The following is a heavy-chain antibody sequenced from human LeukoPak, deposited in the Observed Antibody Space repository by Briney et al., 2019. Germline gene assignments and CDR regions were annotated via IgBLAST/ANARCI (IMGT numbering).Heavy chain of an antibody. V-gene: IGHV1-3*01. J-gene: IGHJ4*02. CDR1: GYTFTSYA. CDR3: AGLPPYDSSGYYYNY. D-gene: IGHD3-22*01. Sequence: ASVKVSCKASGYTFTSYAMHWVRQAPGQRLEWMGWINAGNGNTKYSQKFQGRVTITRDTSASTAYMELSSLRSEDTAVYYCAGLPPYDSSGYYYNYWGQGTLVTVSS. CDR2: INAGNGNT.